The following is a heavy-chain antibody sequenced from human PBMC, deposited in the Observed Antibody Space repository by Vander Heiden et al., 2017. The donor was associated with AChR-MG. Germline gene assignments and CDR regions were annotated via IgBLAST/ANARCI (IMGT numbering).Heavy chain of an antibody. CDR1: GYPFTSYG. V-gene: IGHV1-18*01. J-gene: IGHJ4*02. CDR2: IRAYNGNT. D-gene: IGHD3-22*01. CDR3: ARESVPGKFRDDSSGSY. Sequence: QVQLVQSGAEVKKPGASVKVSCKASGYPFTSYGISWVRQAPGQGLEWMGGIRAYNGNTNYAQKLQGRVTMTTDTSTSTAYMELRSLRSDDTAVYYCARESVPGKFRDDSSGSYWGQGTLVTVSS.